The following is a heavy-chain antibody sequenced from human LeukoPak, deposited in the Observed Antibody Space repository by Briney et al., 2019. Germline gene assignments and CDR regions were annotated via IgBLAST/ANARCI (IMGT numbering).Heavy chain of an antibody. CDR2: IYPGDSET. CDR3: ARTPSAWGKDFDY. Sequence: GESLKISCKGSGYSFTSYWIGWVGQLPGKGLEWMGIIYPGDSETRYSPSFQGQVTISADKSISTAYLQWSSLKASDTAMYYCARTPSAWGKDFDYWGQGTLVTVSS. CDR1: GYSFTSYW. J-gene: IGHJ4*02. V-gene: IGHV5-51*01. D-gene: IGHD3-16*01.